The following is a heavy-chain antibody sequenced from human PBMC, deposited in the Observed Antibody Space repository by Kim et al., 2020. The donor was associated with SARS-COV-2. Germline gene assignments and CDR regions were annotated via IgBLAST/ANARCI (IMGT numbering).Heavy chain of an antibody. CDR3: ARSRGGERGYYYYGMDV. V-gene: IGHV4-59*01. D-gene: IGHD3-16*01. CDR1: GGSISSYY. J-gene: IGHJ6*02. CDR2: IYYSGST. Sequence: SETLSLTCTVSGGSISSYYWSWIRQPPGKGLEWIGYIYYSGSTNYNPSLKSRVTISVDTSKNQFSLKLSSVTDADTAVYYCARSRGGERGYYYYGMDVWGQGTTVTVSS.